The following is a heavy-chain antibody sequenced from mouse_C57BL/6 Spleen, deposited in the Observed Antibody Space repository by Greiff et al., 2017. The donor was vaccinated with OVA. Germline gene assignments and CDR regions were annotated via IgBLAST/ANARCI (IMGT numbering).Heavy chain of an antibody. J-gene: IGHJ2*01. Sequence: EVQLQQSGPELVKPGASVKISCKASGYTFTDYYMNWVKQSHGKSLEWIGDINPNNGGTSYNQKFKGKATLTVDKSSSTAYMELRSLTSEDSAVYYCAQAAQAYYFDYWGQGTTLTVSS. CDR3: AQAAQAYYFDY. CDR2: INPNNGGT. D-gene: IGHD3-2*02. CDR1: GYTFTDYY. V-gene: IGHV1-26*01.